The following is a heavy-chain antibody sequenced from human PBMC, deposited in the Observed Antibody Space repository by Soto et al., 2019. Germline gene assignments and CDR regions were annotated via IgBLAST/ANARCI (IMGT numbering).Heavy chain of an antibody. V-gene: IGHV1-24*01. D-gene: IGHD3-9*01. CDR1: GYTLTELS. CDR2: FDPEDGET. Sequence: ASVKVSCKVSGYTLTELSMHWVRQAPGKGLEWMGGFDPEDGETIYAQKFQGRVTMTEDTSTDTAYMELSSLRSEDTAVYYCATILRYFDWLLYPLPPRRSVDIWGQGTMVTVSS. J-gene: IGHJ3*02. CDR3: ATILRYFDWLLYPLPPRRSVDI.